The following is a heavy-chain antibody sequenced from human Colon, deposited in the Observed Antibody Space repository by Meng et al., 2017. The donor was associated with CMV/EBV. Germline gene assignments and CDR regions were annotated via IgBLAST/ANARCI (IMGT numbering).Heavy chain of an antibody. J-gene: IGHJ4*02. D-gene: IGHD2/OR15-2a*01. CDR2: ISSSGTYI. Sequence: GESLKISCEASGFDFSTYNMNWVRQAPGKGLEWVSSISSSGTYIYYADSVKGRFTISRDNAKDSVDLLMTSLRAEDTAVYYCTRTFRYYFDFWGQGTLVTVSS. CDR3: TRTFRYYFDF. CDR1: GFDFSTYN. V-gene: IGHV3-21*01.